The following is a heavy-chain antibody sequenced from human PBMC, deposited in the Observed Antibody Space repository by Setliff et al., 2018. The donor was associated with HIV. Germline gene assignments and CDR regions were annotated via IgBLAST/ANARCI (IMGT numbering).Heavy chain of an antibody. D-gene: IGHD2-2*01. CDR2: INHSGST. V-gene: IGHV4-34*01. CDR3: ARQEGYCSSTSCYAGSFMGYYYMDV. Sequence: SETLSLTCAVYGGSFSGNFWTWIRQPPGKGLEWIGEINHSGSTNYNPSLKSRVTISIDMSKNQFSLKLTSVAAADTAVYYCARQEGYCSSTSCYAGSFMGYYYMDVWGKGTTVTVSS. J-gene: IGHJ6*03. CDR1: GGSFSGNF.